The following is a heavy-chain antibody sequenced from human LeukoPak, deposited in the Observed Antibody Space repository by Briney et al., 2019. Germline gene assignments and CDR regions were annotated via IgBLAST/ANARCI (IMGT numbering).Heavy chain of an antibody. J-gene: IGHJ4*02. Sequence: SVKVSCKASGGTFSSYTVSWVRQAPGQGLEWMGRIIPILGIANYAQKIQGRVTITADKSTSTAYMELSSLRSEDTAVYYCARGTAAAGTDYWGQGTLVTVSS. D-gene: IGHD6-13*01. V-gene: IGHV1-69*02. CDR3: ARGTAAAGTDY. CDR1: GGTFSSYT. CDR2: IIPILGIA.